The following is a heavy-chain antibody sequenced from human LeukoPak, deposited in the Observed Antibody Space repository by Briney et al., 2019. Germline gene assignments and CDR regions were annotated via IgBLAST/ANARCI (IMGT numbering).Heavy chain of an antibody. CDR1: GFTFSSYW. Sequence: GGSLRLSCAASGFTFSSYWMSWVRQAPGKGLEWVANIKQDGSEKYYVDSVKGRFTISRDNAKNSLYLQMNSLRAEDTAVYYCARDMAYYDFWSGRPHWGQGTLVTVSS. CDR2: IKQDGSEK. V-gene: IGHV3-7*01. J-gene: IGHJ4*02. CDR3: ARDMAYYDFWSGRPH. D-gene: IGHD3-3*01.